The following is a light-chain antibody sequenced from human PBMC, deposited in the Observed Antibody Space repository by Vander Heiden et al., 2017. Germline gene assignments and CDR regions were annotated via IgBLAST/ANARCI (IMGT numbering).Light chain of an antibody. CDR2: ENK. Sequence: QSVLTQPPSVSAAPGQKVTISCSGSSSNIGNNYVSWYQQLPGAAPNLLIYENKKRPSGVPDRFSGSKSGTSATLGISGLQTGDEADYYCGTWDNALSAYVAFGGGTKVTVL. V-gene: IGLV1-51*02. CDR3: GTWDNALSAYVA. J-gene: IGLJ2*01. CDR1: SSNIGNNY.